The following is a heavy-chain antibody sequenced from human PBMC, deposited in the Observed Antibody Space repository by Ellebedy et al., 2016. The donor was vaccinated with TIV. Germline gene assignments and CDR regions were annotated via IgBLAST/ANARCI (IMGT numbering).Heavy chain of an antibody. CDR2: IWHTGTS. V-gene: IGHV4-39*07. Sequence: MPSETLSLTCTVSGGSISSSSFNWGWIRQPPGKGLEWIGTIWHTGTSWYNTSLESRLTVSVDPSKNQFSMKLSSLSAADTALYYWVRGGGNAFDIWGQGTKVTVSS. CDR1: GGSISSSSFN. D-gene: IGHD3-16*01. CDR3: VRGGGNAFDI. J-gene: IGHJ3*02.